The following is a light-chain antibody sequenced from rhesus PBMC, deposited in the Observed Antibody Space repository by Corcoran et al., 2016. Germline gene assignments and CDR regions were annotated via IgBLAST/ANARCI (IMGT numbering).Light chain of an antibody. J-gene: IGKJ2*01. V-gene: IGKV1-43*02. CDR1: QGISTY. CDR3: LQYNSDPYS. CDR2: AAS. Sequence: DNQMTQSPSSLSASVGDRVTITCRASQGISTYLNWYQQKQGKAPKRLNDAASSMESGVPSRFSGSGSGTDFTLPISSLHPEDFATYYCLQYNSDPYSFGQVTKVEIK.